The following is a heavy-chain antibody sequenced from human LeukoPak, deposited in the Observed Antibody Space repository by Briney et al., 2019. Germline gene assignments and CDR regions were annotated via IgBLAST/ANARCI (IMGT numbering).Heavy chain of an antibody. Sequence: GASVEVSCKASGYSFSYFGINWVRQAPGQGLEWIGWINCYNGNTTYAQKSEGRLTLTTDTATSTVYMELRNLRYDDTAVYYCARSLDAAAGLANFDYWGQGTRVTVSS. CDR1: GYSFSYFG. CDR3: ARSLDAAAGLANFDY. D-gene: IGHD6-25*01. V-gene: IGHV1-18*01. J-gene: IGHJ4*02. CDR2: INCYNGNT.